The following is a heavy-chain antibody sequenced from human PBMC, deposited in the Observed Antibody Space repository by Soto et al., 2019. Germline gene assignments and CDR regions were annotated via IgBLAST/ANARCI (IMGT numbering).Heavy chain of an antibody. CDR1: GFTFSNYW. J-gene: IGHJ4*02. Sequence: GSLRLSCAASGFTFSNYWMHWVRQAPGKGLEWVGRIKSKTDGGTTDYAAPVKGRFTISRDDSKNTLYLQMNSLKTEDTAVYYCAKDSKSSGYGDYPSEGLFDYWGQGTLVTVSS. CDR2: IKSKTDGGTT. CDR3: AKDSKSSGYGDYPSEGLFDY. V-gene: IGHV3-15*01. D-gene: IGHD4-17*01.